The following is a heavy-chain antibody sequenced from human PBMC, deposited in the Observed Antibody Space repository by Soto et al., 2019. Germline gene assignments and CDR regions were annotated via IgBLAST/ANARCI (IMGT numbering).Heavy chain of an antibody. CDR2: ISSSSSYI. CDR1: GFTFSSYS. Sequence: LSLTCAASGFTFSSYSMNWVRQAPGKGLEWVSSISSSSSYIYYADSVKGRFTISRDNAKNSLYLQMNSLRAEDTAVYYCARDRRYCSSTSCQPLGYYYYYMDVWGKGTTVTVSS. CDR3: ARDRRYCSSTSCQPLGYYYYYMDV. J-gene: IGHJ6*03. D-gene: IGHD2-2*01. V-gene: IGHV3-21*01.